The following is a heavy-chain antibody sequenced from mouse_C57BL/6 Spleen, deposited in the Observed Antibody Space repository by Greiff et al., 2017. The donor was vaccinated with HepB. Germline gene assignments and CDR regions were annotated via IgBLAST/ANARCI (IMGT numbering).Heavy chain of an antibody. CDR2: IYPGSGNT. D-gene: IGHD1-1*01. V-gene: IGHV1-66*01. J-gene: IGHJ4*01. CDR1: GYSFTSYY. Sequence: QVQLKESGPELVKPGASVKISCKASGYSFTSYYIHWVKQRPGQGLEWIGWIYPGSGNTKYNEKFKGKATLTADTSSSTAYMQLSSLTSEDSAVYYCARSTTVGDYAMDYWGQGTSVTVSS. CDR3: ARSTTVGDYAMDY.